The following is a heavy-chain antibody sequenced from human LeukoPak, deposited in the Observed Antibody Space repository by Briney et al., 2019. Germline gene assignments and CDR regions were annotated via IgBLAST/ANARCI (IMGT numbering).Heavy chain of an antibody. V-gene: IGHV4-39*01. CDR1: GGSISSSGYY. D-gene: IGHD3-10*01. Sequence: SETLSLTCTVSGGSISSSGYYWVWIRQPPGKGLEWIGTIYYSGTTYYNSSLKSRVTISVDTAKNQFSLKLSSVTAADTAVYYCARQKGNFDYWGQGTLVTVSS. CDR3: ARQKGNFDY. J-gene: IGHJ4*02. CDR2: IYYSGTT.